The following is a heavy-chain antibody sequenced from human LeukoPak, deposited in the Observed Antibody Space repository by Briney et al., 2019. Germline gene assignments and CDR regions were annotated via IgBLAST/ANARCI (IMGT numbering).Heavy chain of an antibody. V-gene: IGHV4-61*01. D-gene: IGHD6-25*01. CDR2: IYYSGST. CDR1: GYSISSGYY. Sequence: PSETLSLTCAVSGYSISSGYYWGWIRQPPGKGLEWIGYIYYSGSTNYNPSLKSRVTISVDTSKNQFSLKLSSVTAADTAVYYCARAHAGYSSACDYWGQGTLVTVSS. J-gene: IGHJ4*02. CDR3: ARAHAGYSSACDY.